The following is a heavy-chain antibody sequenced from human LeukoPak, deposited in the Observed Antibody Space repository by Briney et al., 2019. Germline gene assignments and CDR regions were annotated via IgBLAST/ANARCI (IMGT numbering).Heavy chain of an antibody. D-gene: IGHD2-2*01. CDR3: ASDRVSYQPRNWFDP. V-gene: IGHV3-21*01. J-gene: IGHJ5*02. Sequence: PGGSLRLSCAASGFTFSSYSMNWVRQAPGKGLEWVSSISSSSSYIYYADSVKGRFTISRDNAKNSLYLQMNSLRAEDTAVYYCASDRVSYQPRNWFDPWGQGTLVTVSS. CDR2: ISSSSSYI. CDR1: GFTFSSYS.